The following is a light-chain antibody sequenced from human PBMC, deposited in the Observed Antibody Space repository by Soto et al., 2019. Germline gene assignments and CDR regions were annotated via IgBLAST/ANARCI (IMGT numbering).Light chain of an antibody. CDR1: SSDVGGYNY. V-gene: IGLV2-14*01. CDR3: SSYTSSSTRV. J-gene: IGLJ3*02. Sequence: QSALTQPASVSGSPGQSITISCTGTSSDVGGYNYVSWYQQHPGKAPKLMIYEVSNRPSGVSNRFSGSKYCNTASLTISGLQAEDEADYYCSSYTSSSTRVFGGGTKLTVL. CDR2: EVS.